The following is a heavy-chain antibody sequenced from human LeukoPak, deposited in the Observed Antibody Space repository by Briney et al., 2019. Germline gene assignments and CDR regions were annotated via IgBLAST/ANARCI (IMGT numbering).Heavy chain of an antibody. Sequence: SETLSLTCTVSGGSISSSGYYWGWIRRPPGKGLEWIGSIYYSGSTYYKSSLKSRVTISVDTSKNQFSLKLSSVTAADTAVYYCARETSQKGAHYMDVWGKGTTVTISS. D-gene: IGHD3-16*01. CDR1: GGSISSSGYY. V-gene: IGHV4-39*07. J-gene: IGHJ6*03. CDR3: ARETSQKGAHYMDV. CDR2: IYYSGST.